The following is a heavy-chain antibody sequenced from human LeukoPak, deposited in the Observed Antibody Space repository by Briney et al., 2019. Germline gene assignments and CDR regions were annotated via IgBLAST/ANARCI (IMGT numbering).Heavy chain of an antibody. D-gene: IGHD4-17*01. V-gene: IGHV3-30*02. Sequence: GGSLRLSCAASGFTFSSYGMHWVRQAPGKGLEWVAFIRYDGGNEYYADSVKGRFTISRDNSKNTLYLQMNSLRPEDTAIYYCAKDLTTVTSQGDYWGQGTLVTVSS. J-gene: IGHJ4*02. CDR2: IRYDGGNE. CDR1: GFTFSSYG. CDR3: AKDLTTVTSQGDY.